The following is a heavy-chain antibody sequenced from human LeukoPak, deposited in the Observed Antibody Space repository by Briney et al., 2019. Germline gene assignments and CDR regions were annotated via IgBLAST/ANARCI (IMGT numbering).Heavy chain of an antibody. D-gene: IGHD4/OR15-4a*01. Sequence: ASVKVSCKASGYTLTGYYMHWVQQAPGQGLEWMGRINPNRGGTNYGQKFQGRVTMTRDTSISTAYMELSRLRSDDTAVYYCASGPMVVTIIDYWGQGTLVTVSS. CDR1: GYTLTGYY. J-gene: IGHJ4*02. CDR3: ASGPMVVTIIDY. V-gene: IGHV1-2*06. CDR2: INPNRGGT.